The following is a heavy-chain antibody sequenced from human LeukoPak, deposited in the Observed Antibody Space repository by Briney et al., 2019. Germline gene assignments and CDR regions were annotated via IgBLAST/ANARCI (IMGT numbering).Heavy chain of an antibody. J-gene: IGHJ4*02. CDR2: IYHSGST. CDR3: ARGGTGPLCFGEYYFDY. Sequence: PSQTLSLTCAVSGGSISSGGYSWSWIRQPPGKGLEWIGYIYHSGSTYYHPSLKSRVTISVDRSKNQFSLKLSSVTAADTAVYYCARGGTGPLCFGEYYFDYWGQGTLVTVSS. CDR1: GGSISSGGYS. D-gene: IGHD3-10*01. V-gene: IGHV4-30-2*01.